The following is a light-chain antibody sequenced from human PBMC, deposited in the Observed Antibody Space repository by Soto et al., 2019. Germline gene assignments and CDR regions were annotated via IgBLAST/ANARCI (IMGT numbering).Light chain of an antibody. CDR2: DAA. CDR3: QKRSTWPPLS. V-gene: IGKV3-11*02. J-gene: IGKJ4*01. Sequence: EIVVTQSPATLSLSPGERATLSCRTSQSVGSYLAWYQKKPGKAPRLLIYDAANRATGIPARFSGSGSGRDFTLTISSLEPEDFAVYYCQKRSTWPPLSFGGGTQLEIK. CDR1: QSVGSY.